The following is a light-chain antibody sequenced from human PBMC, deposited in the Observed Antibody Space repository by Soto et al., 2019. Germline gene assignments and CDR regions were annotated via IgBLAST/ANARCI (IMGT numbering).Light chain of an antibody. CDR2: EVI. CDR1: SSDVGAYNY. V-gene: IGLV2-14*01. CDR3: SSYTSGSTLV. Sequence: QSVLTQPASVSGSPGQSITISCTATSSDVGAYNYVSWYQQYPGKAPKLMIYEVINRPSGVSNRFSGSKSGNTASLIISGLQAEDEADYCCSSYTSGSTLVFGGGTKLSVL. J-gene: IGLJ2*01.